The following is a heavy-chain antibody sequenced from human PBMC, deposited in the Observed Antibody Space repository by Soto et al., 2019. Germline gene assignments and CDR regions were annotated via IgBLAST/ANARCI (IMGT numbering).Heavy chain of an antibody. V-gene: IGHV4-59*01. CDR1: GAFLNNFF. J-gene: IGHJ5*02. CDR2: VSHGGASAYLAEGVTT. D-gene: IGHD3-16*01. Sequence: QVQLQESGPGLVRPSETLSLTCTVSGAFLNNFFWSWIRQTPGKGLERIAYVSHGGASAYLAEGVTTGYNTFIEIRATIQLRLPKNQFSLRLTSVTAADTAVYYCARDWGGITVSSTPLGEWFDPWGQGTLVTVSS. CDR3: ARDWGGITVSSTPLGEWFDP.